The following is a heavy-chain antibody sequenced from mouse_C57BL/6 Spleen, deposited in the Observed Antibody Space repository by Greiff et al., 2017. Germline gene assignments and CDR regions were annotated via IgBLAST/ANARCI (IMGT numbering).Heavy chain of an antibody. Sequence: QVQLQQSGAELVRPGASVTLSCKASGYTFTDYEMHWVKQTPVHGLEWIGAIDPETGGTAYNQKFKGKAILTADKSSSTAYMELRSLTSEDSAVYYCTRDGIVTFDAMDYWGQGTSVTVSS. CDR3: TRDGIVTFDAMDY. V-gene: IGHV1-15*01. CDR2: IDPETGGT. J-gene: IGHJ4*01. CDR1: GYTFTDYE. D-gene: IGHD2-5*01.